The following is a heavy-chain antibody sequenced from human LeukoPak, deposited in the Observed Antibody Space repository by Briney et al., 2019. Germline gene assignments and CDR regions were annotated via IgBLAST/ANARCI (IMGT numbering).Heavy chain of an antibody. CDR1: GGSISSSSYY. CDR3: ARPFSYSSGWYYFDY. D-gene: IGHD6-19*01. V-gene: IGHV4-39*01. Sequence: SETLSLTCTVSGGSISSSSYYWGWIRQPPWKGLEWIGSIYYSGSTYYNPSLKSRVTISVDTSKNQFSLKLSSVTAADTAVYYCARPFSYSSGWYYFDYWGQGTLVTVSS. CDR2: IYYSGST. J-gene: IGHJ4*02.